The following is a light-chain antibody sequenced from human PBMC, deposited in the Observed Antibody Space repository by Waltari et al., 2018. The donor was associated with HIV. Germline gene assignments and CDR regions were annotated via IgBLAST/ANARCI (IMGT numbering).Light chain of an antibody. J-gene: IGKJ2*01. Sequence: ILLTQSPATLSLSPSEKATLCCRGRQRDSTRYAWYQQRPGQAPRLLIYDASNRATGIPARFSGSGSGTDFTLTISSLEPEDFVVYYCQQRSNWPRFTFGQGTRLEI. V-gene: IGKV3-11*01. CDR2: DAS. CDR1: QRDSTR. CDR3: QQRSNWPRFT.